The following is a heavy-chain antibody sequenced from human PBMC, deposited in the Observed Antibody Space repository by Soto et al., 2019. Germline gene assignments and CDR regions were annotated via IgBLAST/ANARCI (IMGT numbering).Heavy chain of an antibody. CDR2: FDPDDDET. CDR3: ARSQGSSTSLEIYYYYYYGMDV. CDR1: GYTLTELS. Sequence: GASVKVSCKVSGYTLTELSMHWVRQAPGKGLEWMGGFDPDDDETIYAQKFQGRVTITEDKSTNTAYMELSSLRSEDTAVYYCARSQGSSTSLEIYYYYYYGMDVWGQGTTVTVSS. J-gene: IGHJ6*02. D-gene: IGHD2-2*01. V-gene: IGHV1-24*01.